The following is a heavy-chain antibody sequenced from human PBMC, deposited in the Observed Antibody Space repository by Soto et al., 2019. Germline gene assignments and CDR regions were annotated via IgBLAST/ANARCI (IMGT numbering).Heavy chain of an antibody. V-gene: IGHV4-34*01. J-gene: IGHJ4*02. CDR3: SRSQYDLLTGYYLGF. CDR1: GGSFSGYY. CDR2: INHSGST. D-gene: IGHD3-9*01. Sequence: SETLSLTCAVYGGSFSGYYWNWIRQSPGKGLEWIGEINHSGSTNYNPSLKTRVTISADTSKNQFSLKLNSVIAADTAVYYCSRSQYDLLTGYYLGFWRQGTRVTVSS.